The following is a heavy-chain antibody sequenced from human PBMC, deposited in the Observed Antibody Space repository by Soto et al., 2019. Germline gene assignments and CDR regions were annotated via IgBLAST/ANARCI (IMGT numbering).Heavy chain of an antibody. J-gene: IGHJ3*02. D-gene: IGHD3-22*01. V-gene: IGHV3-23*01. CDR1: GFTFSSYA. Sequence: EVQLLESGGGLVQPGGSLRLSCAASGFTFSSYAMSWVRQAPGKGLEWVSAISGSGGSTYYADSVKGRFTISRDNSKNPLYLQMNSLRAEDTAVYYCAKDRPRITMIVVVIPSRNAFDIWGQGTMVTVSS. CDR2: ISGSGGST. CDR3: AKDRPRITMIVVVIPSRNAFDI.